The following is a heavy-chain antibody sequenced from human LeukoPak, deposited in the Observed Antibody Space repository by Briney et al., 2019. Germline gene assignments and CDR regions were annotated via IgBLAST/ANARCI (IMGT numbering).Heavy chain of an antibody. Sequence: PGGSLRLSCAASGFTFSSYEMNWVRQAPGKGLEWVSYIGVSGSTMYYAESVKGRFTISRDNAKNSLYLQMNSLRAEGTAVYYCARERYCSSTSCPHGDLDYWGQGTLVSVSS. CDR1: GFTFSSYE. V-gene: IGHV3-48*03. J-gene: IGHJ4*02. D-gene: IGHD2-2*01. CDR3: ARERYCSSTSCPHGDLDY. CDR2: IGVSGSTM.